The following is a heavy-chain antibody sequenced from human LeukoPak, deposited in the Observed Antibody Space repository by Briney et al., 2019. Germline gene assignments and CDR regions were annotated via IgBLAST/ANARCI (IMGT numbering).Heavy chain of an antibody. J-gene: IGHJ4*02. CDR1: GYSFTNYW. CDR3: ARLTCTSGWSFSHY. CDR2: IHPGDSDT. Sequence: KLGESLKISCKASGYSFTNYWIGWVRQMPGKGLEWMGIIHPGDSDTRYSPSFEGQVTISADKSISTAYLQCSSLKASDTAMYYCARLTCTSGWSFSHYWGQGSLVTVSS. V-gene: IGHV5-51*01. D-gene: IGHD6-19*01.